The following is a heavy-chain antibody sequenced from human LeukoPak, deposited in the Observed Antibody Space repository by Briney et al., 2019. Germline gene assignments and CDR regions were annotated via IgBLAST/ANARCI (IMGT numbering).Heavy chain of an antibody. CDR3: ARVRFKGTAY. J-gene: IGHJ4*02. Sequence: PSETLSLTCAVYGGSFSGYYWSWLRQPPGKGLEWIGEINHSGSTNYNPSLKSRVTISVDTSKNQFSLKLRSVTAPDAAVYYCARVRFKGTAYWGQGTLVIVSS. CDR1: GGSFSGYY. D-gene: IGHD2-21*02. CDR2: INHSGST. V-gene: IGHV4-34*01.